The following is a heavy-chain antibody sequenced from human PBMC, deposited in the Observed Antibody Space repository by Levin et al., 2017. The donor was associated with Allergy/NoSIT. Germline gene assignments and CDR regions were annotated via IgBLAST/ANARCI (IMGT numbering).Heavy chain of an antibody. J-gene: IGHJ4*02. CDR1: GFTFSSYA. V-gene: IGHV3-21*01. D-gene: IGHD3-3*01. CDR2: IGSRNAYI. Sequence: PGGSLRLSCAASGFTFSSYAMNWVRQAPGKGLEWVSSIGSRNAYIYYADSVRGRFTISRDNAKNSLYLQLNSLRAEDTAVYYCARDMETFDFWSASEYWGQGTLVTVSS. CDR3: ARDMETFDFWSASEY.